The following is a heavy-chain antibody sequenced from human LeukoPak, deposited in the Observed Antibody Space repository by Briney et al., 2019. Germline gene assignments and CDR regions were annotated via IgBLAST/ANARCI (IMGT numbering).Heavy chain of an antibody. Sequence: SQTLSLTCTVSGGSISSGDYYWSWIRQPPGKGLGWIGYIYYSGSTYYNPSLKSRVTISVDTSKNQFSLKLSSVTAADTAVYYCAREVTTSTFDIWGQGTMVTVSS. CDR1: GGSISSGDYY. V-gene: IGHV4-30-4*01. CDR3: AREVTTSTFDI. J-gene: IGHJ3*02. CDR2: IYYSGST. D-gene: IGHD5-12*01.